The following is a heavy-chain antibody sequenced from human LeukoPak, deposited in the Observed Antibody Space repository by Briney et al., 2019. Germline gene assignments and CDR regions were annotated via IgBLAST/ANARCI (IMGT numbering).Heavy chain of an antibody. CDR2: IRYDGSNK. CDR1: GFTFSSYG. J-gene: IGHJ4*02. Sequence: PGGSLRLSCAASGFTFSSYGMHWVRQAPGKGLAWVAFIRYDGSNKYYADSVMDRFTISRDNSKNTLYLQMNSLRAEDTAVYYCAKWGMLGYYDSSGYYYGDYWGQGTLVTVSS. CDR3: AKWGMLGYYDSSGYYYGDY. V-gene: IGHV3-30*02. D-gene: IGHD3-22*01.